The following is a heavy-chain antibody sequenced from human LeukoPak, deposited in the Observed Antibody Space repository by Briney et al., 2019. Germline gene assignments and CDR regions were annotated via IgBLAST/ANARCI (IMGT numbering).Heavy chain of an antibody. CDR3: ARELSAEYFQH. CDR1: GYSLTELC. J-gene: IGHJ1*01. V-gene: IGHV1-24*01. CDR2: YDPDAGET. Sequence: ASVKVSCKVSGYSLTELCVHWVRQAPGKGLEWMGGYDPDAGETVYAQKFQGRVTITADESTGTAYMELSSLRSEDTAVYYCARELSAEYFQHWGQGTLVTVSS.